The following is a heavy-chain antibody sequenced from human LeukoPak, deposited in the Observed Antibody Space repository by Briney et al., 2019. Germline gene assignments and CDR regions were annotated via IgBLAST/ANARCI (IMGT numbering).Heavy chain of an antibody. Sequence: SVKVSCKASGGTFSSHAISWVRQASGQGLEWMGGIIPIFGTANYAQKFQGRVTITADESTSTVYMELSSLRSEDTAVYYCASTSTDCSSTSCYYDAFDIWGQGTMVTVSS. D-gene: IGHD2-2*01. CDR2: IIPIFGTA. J-gene: IGHJ3*02. CDR3: ASTSTDCSSTSCYYDAFDI. V-gene: IGHV1-69*13. CDR1: GGTFSSHA.